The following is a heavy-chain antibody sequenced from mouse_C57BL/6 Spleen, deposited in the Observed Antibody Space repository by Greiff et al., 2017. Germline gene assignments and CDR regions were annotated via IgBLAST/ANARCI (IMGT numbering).Heavy chain of an antibody. CDR2: IDTETGGS. V-gene: IGHV1-15*01. D-gene: IGHD1-1*01. CDR1: GFTFTDYE. Sequence: VQLQQSGAGLVRPGASLTLSCEASGFTFTDYEMHWVQQPPVHGLEWFGSIDTETGGSASNQKFKGKAILTAAKSSSTAYMELRSLTSDDSAVYYCTDYYGGSYGAYWGQGTLVTVSA. CDR3: TDYYGGSYGAY. J-gene: IGHJ3*01.